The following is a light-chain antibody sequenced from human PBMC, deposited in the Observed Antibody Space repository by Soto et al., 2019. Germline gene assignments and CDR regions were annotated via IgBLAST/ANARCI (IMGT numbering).Light chain of an antibody. CDR2: DAS. J-gene: IGKJ5*01. V-gene: IGKV1-12*01. Sequence: DRVTITCRASQSISSWLAWYQQKPGKAPKLLISDASSLQSGVPSRFSGSGSGTDFTLTISSLQPEDFATYYCQQANSFPITFGQGTRLEIK. CDR1: QSISSW. CDR3: QQANSFPIT.